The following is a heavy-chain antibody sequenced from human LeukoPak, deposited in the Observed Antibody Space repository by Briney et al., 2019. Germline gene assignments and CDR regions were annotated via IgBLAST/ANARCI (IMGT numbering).Heavy chain of an antibody. J-gene: IGHJ4*02. CDR2: IRQDGNEN. D-gene: IGHD5-18*01. CDR1: GTNFSNYW. V-gene: IGHV3-7*01. CDR3: ARDSYGPLDY. Sequence: GGSLRLSCATSGTNFSNYWMSWVRQAPGKGLEWVANIRQDGNENYYVDSLKGRFTISRDNAKNSLYLQMNSLRAEDTAVYYCARDSYGPLDYWGQGTLVTVSS.